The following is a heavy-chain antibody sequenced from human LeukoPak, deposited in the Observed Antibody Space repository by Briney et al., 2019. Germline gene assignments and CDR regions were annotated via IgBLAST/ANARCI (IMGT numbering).Heavy chain of an antibody. D-gene: IGHD1-26*01. CDR3: ARDKGNSGSYPPFDY. CDR2: IYYSGRT. J-gene: IGHJ4*02. Sequence: SETLSLTCSVSGGSISSYYWNWIRQPPGKGLEWIGYIYYSGRTNYSPSLKSRVTISVDTSKNQFSLKLSSVTAADTAVYYCARDKGNSGSYPPFDYWGQGTLVTVSS. CDR1: GGSISSYY. V-gene: IGHV4-59*12.